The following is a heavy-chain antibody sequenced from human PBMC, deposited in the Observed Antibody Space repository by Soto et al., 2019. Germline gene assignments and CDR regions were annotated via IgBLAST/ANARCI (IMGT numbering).Heavy chain of an antibody. Sequence: QVQLVESGGGVVQPGRSLRLSCAASGFTFSSYGMHWVRQAPGKGLEWVAVISYDGSNKYYADSVKGRFTISRDNSKNTRYLQMNSLRAEDTAVYYCAKRGFANGGMDVWGQGTTVTVSS. D-gene: IGHD2-8*01. CDR1: GFTFSSYG. CDR2: ISYDGSNK. V-gene: IGHV3-30*18. CDR3: AKRGFANGGMDV. J-gene: IGHJ6*02.